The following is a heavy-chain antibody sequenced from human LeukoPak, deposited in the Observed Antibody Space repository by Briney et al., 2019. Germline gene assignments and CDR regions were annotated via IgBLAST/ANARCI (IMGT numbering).Heavy chain of an antibody. Sequence: SEPLSLTCTVSGGSISNYYWCGLQQPPGKGLEWIGFISDSGTTYYNPSLKGRVTVSLDTSKNQVSLRLSSVTAADTAVYYCARGGYYGIVWGQGTLLTVSS. D-gene: IGHD3-3*01. CDR1: GGSISNYY. V-gene: IGHV4-59*01. CDR3: ARGGYYGIV. CDR2: ISDSGTT. J-gene: IGHJ4*02.